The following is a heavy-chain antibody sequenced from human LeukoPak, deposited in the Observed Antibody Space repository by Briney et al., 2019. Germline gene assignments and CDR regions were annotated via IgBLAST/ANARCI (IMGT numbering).Heavy chain of an antibody. CDR1: RYTFTGYY. CDR3: ARRVVPTASLVY. V-gene: IGHV1-2*02. Sequence: ASVKVSCKASRYTFTGYYMHWVRQAPGRGLEWMGWINPNNAGTNYAQKFQGRVTMTRDTSTSTAYMELSRLTSDDTAVYYCARRVVPTASLVYWGQGTLVTVSS. D-gene: IGHD1-26*01. CDR2: INPNNAGT. J-gene: IGHJ4*02.